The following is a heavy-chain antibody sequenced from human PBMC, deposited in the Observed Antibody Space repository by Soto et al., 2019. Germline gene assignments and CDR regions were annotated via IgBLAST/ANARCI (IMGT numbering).Heavy chain of an antibody. CDR1: ALTFSTYT. Sequence: SVKVSCQASALTFSTYTISWVRHAPGKRLERKGRIIPILGIANYAQKFQCRVTITADKSTSTAYMELSSLRSEDTAVYYCARAQWDSAEAGHVYRSWGQGTLVTVSS. D-gene: IGHD6-19*01. J-gene: IGHJ5*02. V-gene: IGHV1-69*02. CDR2: IIPILGIA. CDR3: ARAQWDSAEAGHVYRS.